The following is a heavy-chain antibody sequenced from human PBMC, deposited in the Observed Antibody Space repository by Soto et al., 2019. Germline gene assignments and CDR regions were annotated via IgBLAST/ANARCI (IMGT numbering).Heavy chain of an antibody. Sequence: ASGKVSCKASGYTFTSYGISWVRQAPGQGLEWMGWISAYNGNTNYAQKLQGRVTMTTDTSTSTAYMELRSLRSDDTAVYYCARVRCSGGSCYSGYWGQGTLVTVDS. D-gene: IGHD2-15*01. J-gene: IGHJ4*02. V-gene: IGHV1-18*01. CDR2: ISAYNGNT. CDR1: GYTFTSYG. CDR3: ARVRCSGGSCYSGY.